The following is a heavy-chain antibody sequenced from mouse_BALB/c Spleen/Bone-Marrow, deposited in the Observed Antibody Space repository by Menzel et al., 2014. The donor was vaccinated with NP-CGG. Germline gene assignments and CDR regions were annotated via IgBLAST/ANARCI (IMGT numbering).Heavy chain of an antibody. V-gene: IGHV1-67*01. J-gene: IGHJ4*01. CDR3: ARGDYGYDETMDY. CDR1: GYTFTDYG. CDR2: ISLYSGNA. D-gene: IGHD2-14*01. Sequence: QVQLQQSGPELVRPGVSVKTSCKGSGYTFTDYGMHWVKQSHAKSLEWIGLISLYSGNANYNQKFKDKATMTVDKSSSTAYMELARLTSEDSAIYYCARGDYGYDETMDYWGQGTSVTVSS.